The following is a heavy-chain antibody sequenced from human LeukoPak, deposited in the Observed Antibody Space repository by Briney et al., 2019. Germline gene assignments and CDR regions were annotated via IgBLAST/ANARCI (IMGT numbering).Heavy chain of an antibody. CDR1: GFTFSSYG. Sequence: GGSLRLSSAASGFTFSSYGMHWVRQAPGKGLEWVAFIRYDGRNKYYADSVKGRFTISRDNYKNTLYLQMNSLRAEDTAVYYCAKDLSVVPVLGGEYFDYWGQGTLVTVSS. J-gene: IGHJ4*02. CDR3: AKDLSVVPVLGGEYFDY. D-gene: IGHD2-2*01. V-gene: IGHV3-30*02. CDR2: IRYDGRNK.